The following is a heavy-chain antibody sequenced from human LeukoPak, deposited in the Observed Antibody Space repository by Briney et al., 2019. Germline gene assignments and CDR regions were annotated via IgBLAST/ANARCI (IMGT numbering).Heavy chain of an antibody. D-gene: IGHD3-3*01. CDR1: GDSITSYY. CDR3: ARVVRYDFWSGFDY. V-gene: IGHV4-59*01. Sequence: PSETLSLTCTVSGDSITSYYWSWIRQPPGKGLEWIGNIYFSGSTNYNPSLKSRVTISLDTSKNQFSLKLTSVTAADTAVYFCARVVRYDFWSGFDYWGRGRAVTVSS. CDR2: IYFSGST. J-gene: IGHJ4*02.